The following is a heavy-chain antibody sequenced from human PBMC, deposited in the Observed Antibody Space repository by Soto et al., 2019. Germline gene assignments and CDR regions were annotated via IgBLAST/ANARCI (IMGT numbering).Heavy chain of an antibody. V-gene: IGHV1-3*01. Sequence: QVQLVQSGAEVQKPGASVQVSCKASGYTFTSYALHWVRQARGERPEWMGWINAANGDTKYSKKFQGRVTITRDTSASTGYMELSSLRSEDTAVYFCGRSVVGATGEILYNAMDVWGQGTTVTVSS. CDR2: INAANGDT. J-gene: IGHJ6*02. CDR3: GRSVVGATGEILYNAMDV. CDR1: GYTFTSYA. D-gene: IGHD1-26*01.